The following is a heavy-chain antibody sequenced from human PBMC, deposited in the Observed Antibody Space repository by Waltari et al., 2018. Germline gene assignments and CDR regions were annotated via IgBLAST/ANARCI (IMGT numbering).Heavy chain of an antibody. CDR1: GYSISSGSY. D-gene: IGHD3-10*01. J-gene: IGHJ4*02. CDR3: ARHHYGSGSSDY. V-gene: IGHV4-38-2*01. Sequence: QVQLQESGPGLVKPSETLSLTCAVSGYSISSGSYWGWLRQPPGKGLEWIGSIYHSGSTYYNPSLKSRVTISVDTSKNQFSLKLSSVTAADTTVYYCARHHYGSGSSDYWGQGTLVTVSS. CDR2: IYHSGST.